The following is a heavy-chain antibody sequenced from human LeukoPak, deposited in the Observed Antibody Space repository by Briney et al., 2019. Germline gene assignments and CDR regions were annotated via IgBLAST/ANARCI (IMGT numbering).Heavy chain of an antibody. Sequence: PGRSLRLSCAASGFTFSSYGMHWVRQAPGKGLEWVAVIWYDGSNKYYADSVKGRFTISRDNSKNTLYLQMNSLRAEDTAVSYCARAMHDLYSSGWAPRYWGQGTLVTVSS. D-gene: IGHD6-19*01. CDR1: GFTFSSYG. J-gene: IGHJ4*02. V-gene: IGHV3-33*01. CDR3: ARAMHDLYSSGWAPRY. CDR2: IWYDGSNK.